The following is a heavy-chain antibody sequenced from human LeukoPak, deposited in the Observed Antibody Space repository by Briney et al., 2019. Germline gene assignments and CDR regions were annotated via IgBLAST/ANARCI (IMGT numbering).Heavy chain of an antibody. J-gene: IGHJ4*02. D-gene: IGHD3-22*01. CDR1: GYTFTEDY. Sequence: GASVKVSCNASGYTFTEDYNHWVRQAPGQGLEWMSWINSNTGGTNYAQRFQGRITLTRDTSISTAYMELSRLKSDDTAVYYCARAYYERSGPITYVDNWGQGTLVTVSS. V-gene: IGHV1-2*02. CDR2: INSNTGGT. CDR3: ARAYYERSGPITYVDN.